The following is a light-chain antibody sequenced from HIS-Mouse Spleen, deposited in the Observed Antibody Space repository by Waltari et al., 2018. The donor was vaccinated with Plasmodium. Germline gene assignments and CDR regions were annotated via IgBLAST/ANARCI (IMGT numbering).Light chain of an antibody. CDR3: YSTDSSGNHRV. CDR1: ELPKKY. J-gene: IGLJ3*02. Sequence: SYELTQPPSVSVSPGHTARINCSGDELPKKYAYWSQQKSGQAPVLVIYEDSKRPSGIPERFSGSSSGTMATLTISGAQVEDEADYYCYSTDSSGNHRVFGGGTKLTVL. V-gene: IGLV3-10*01. CDR2: EDS.